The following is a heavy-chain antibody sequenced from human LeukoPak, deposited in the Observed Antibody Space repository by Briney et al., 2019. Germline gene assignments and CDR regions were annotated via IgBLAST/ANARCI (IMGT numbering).Heavy chain of an antibody. J-gene: IGHJ5*02. CDR3: ARDSAAGRGWFDP. Sequence: ASVKVSCKASGYTFTTYGISWVRQAPGQGLKWMGWISADSGNTNYAQNFHGRLTLTTDTSTSTVYMELRSLRSNDTAVYYCARDSAAGRGWFDPWGQGTLVTVSS. V-gene: IGHV1-18*01. D-gene: IGHD6-13*01. CDR2: ISADSGNT. CDR1: GYTFTTYG.